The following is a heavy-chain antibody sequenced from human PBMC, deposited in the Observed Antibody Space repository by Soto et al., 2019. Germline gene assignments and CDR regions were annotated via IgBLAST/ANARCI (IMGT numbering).Heavy chain of an antibody. Sequence: SLRLSCAASGFTFSSYWMSWVRQAPGKGLEWAANIKQDGSDKYYVDSVKGRFTISRDNAKDSLYLQMNSLRAEDTAVYYCATSYCSGGSCYSIWYFDLWGRGTLVTVSS. J-gene: IGHJ2*01. V-gene: IGHV3-7*03. CDR2: IKQDGSDK. D-gene: IGHD2-15*01. CDR1: GFTFSSYW. CDR3: ATSYCSGGSCYSIWYFDL.